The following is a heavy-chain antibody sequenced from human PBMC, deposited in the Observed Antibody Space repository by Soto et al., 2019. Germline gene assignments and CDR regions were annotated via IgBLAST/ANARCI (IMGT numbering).Heavy chain of an antibody. J-gene: IGHJ6*02. D-gene: IGHD3-10*01. CDR3: ARDTMVRGVIILYYYGMDV. CDR2: INPSGGST. V-gene: IGHV1-46*01. CDR1: GYTFTSYY. Sequence: ASVKVACKASGYTFTSYYMHWVRQAPGQGLEWMGIINPSGGSTSYAQKFQGRVTMTRDTSTSTVYMELSSLRSEDTAVYYCARDTMVRGVIILYYYGMDVWGQGTTVTVSS.